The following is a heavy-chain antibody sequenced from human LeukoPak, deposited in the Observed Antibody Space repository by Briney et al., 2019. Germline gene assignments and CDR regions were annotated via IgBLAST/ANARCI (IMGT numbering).Heavy chain of an antibody. V-gene: IGHV3-23*01. CDR3: AKGGRVTPFDY. CDR1: GFMFSNYA. D-gene: IGHD3-16*01. Sequence: SGGSLRLSCAASGFMFSNYAMSWVRQAPGKGLEWVSAISGSGGSTYYADSVKGRFTIFRHNSKNTLYLQMNSLRAEDTAIYYCAKGGRVTPFDYWGQGTLATVSS. J-gene: IGHJ4*02. CDR2: ISGSGGST.